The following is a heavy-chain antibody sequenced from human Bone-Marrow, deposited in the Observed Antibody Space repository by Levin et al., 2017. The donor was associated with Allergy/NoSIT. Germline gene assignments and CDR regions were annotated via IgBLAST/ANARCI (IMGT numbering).Heavy chain of an antibody. CDR2: TYYRSKWYN. D-gene: IGHD5-12*01. CDR3: ARYSGYDPKNYYYYGMDV. CDR1: GDSVSSNSAA. Sequence: SQTLSLTCAISGDSVSSNSAAWNWIRQSPSRGLEWLGRTYYRSKWYNDYAVSVKSRITINPDTSKNQFSLQLNSVTPEDTAVYYCARYSGYDPKNYYYYGMDVWGQGTTVTVSS. J-gene: IGHJ6*02. V-gene: IGHV6-1*01.